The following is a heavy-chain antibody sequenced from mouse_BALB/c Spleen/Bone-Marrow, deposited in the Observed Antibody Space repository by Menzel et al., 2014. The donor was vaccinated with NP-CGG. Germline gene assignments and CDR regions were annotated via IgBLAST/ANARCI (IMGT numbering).Heavy chain of an antibody. CDR2: INPSNGGT. Sequence: QVQLQQSGAELVKPGASVKLSCKASGYTFTSYYMYWVKQRPGQGLEWIRGINPSNGGTNFNEKFKSKATLTVDKSSSTAYMQLSSLTSEDSAVYYCTRGDDYDEEFAYWGQGTLVTVSA. CDR3: TRGDDYDEEFAY. CDR1: GYTFTSYY. D-gene: IGHD2-4*01. V-gene: IGHV1S81*02. J-gene: IGHJ3*01.